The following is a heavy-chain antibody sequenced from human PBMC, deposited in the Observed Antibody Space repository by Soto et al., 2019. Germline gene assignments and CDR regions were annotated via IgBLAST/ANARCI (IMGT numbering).Heavy chain of an antibody. J-gene: IGHJ4*02. Sequence: PGGSLRLSCAASGFTFSDHYMDWVRQAPGKGLEWVGRSRNKVNSYTTEYAASVKGRFTISRDDSQNSLYLQMNSLKTEDTAVYYCIKGLYSGAQAVGFWGQGTLVTVSS. D-gene: IGHD1-26*01. CDR3: IKGLYSGAQAVGF. V-gene: IGHV3-72*01. CDR1: GFTFSDHY. CDR2: SRNKVNSYTT.